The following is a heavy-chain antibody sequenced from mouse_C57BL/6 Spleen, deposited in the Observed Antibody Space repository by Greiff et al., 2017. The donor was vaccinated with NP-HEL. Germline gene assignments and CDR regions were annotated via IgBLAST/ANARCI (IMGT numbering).Heavy chain of an antibody. V-gene: IGHV1-50*01. D-gene: IGHD1-1*01. J-gene: IGHJ2*01. CDR3: ARPVGSSSYFDY. CDR1: GYTFTSYW. CDR2: IDPSDSYT. Sequence: VQLQQPGAELVKPGASVKLSCKASGYTFTSYWMQWVKQRPGQGLEWIGEIDPSDSYTNYNQKFKGKATLTVDTSSSTAYMQLSSLTSEDSAVYYCARPVGSSSYFDYWGQGTTLTVSS.